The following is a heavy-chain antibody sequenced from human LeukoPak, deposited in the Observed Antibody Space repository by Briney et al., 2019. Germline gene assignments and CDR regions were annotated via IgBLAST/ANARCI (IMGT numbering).Heavy chain of an antibody. CDR2: INHSGSA. CDR1: DGSFSGYY. Sequence: PSETLSLTCAVYDGSFSGYYCSWIRQPPGKGLEWIGEINHSGSANYNPSLKSRVTIFLDTSKNQFSLNLSSVTAADTAVYYCARETSQKGAHYMDVWGKGTTVTISS. J-gene: IGHJ6*03. CDR3: ARETSQKGAHYMDV. D-gene: IGHD3-16*01. V-gene: IGHV4-34*01.